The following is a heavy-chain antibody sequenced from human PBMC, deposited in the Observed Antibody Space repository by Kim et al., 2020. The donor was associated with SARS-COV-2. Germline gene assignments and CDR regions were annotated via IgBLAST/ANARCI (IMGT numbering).Heavy chain of an antibody. D-gene: IGHD2-15*01. J-gene: IGHJ6*02. Sequence: SETLSLTCTVSGGSISSYYWSWIRQPPGKGLEWIGYTYYSGSTNYNPSLKSRVTISVDTSKNQFSLKLSSVTAADTAVYYCARGVVVVAATNYYYYGMDAWGRGTTVTVCS. CDR1: GGSISSYY. CDR2: TYYSGST. V-gene: IGHV4-59*01. CDR3: ARGVVVVAATNYYYYGMDA.